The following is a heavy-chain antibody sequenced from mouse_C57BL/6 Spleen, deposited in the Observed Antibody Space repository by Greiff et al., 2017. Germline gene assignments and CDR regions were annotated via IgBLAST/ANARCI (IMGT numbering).Heavy chain of an antibody. CDR3: AREGTGTLALGY. D-gene: IGHD4-1*01. CDR2: ISDGGSYT. Sequence: EVKLQESGGGLVKPGGSLKLSCAASGFTFSSYAMSWVRQTPEKRLEWVATISDGGSYTYYPDNVKGRFTISRDNAKNNLYLQMSHLKSEDTAMYYCAREGTGTLALGYWGQGTTLTVSS. J-gene: IGHJ2*01. V-gene: IGHV5-4*01. CDR1: GFTFSSYA.